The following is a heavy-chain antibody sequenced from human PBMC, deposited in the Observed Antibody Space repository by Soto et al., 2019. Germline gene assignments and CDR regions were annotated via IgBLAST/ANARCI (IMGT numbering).Heavy chain of an antibody. V-gene: IGHV4-30-2*01. CDR1: GGSISSGGYS. D-gene: IGHD7-27*01. CDR2: IYHSGST. Sequence: SETLSLTCAVSGGSISSGGYSWSWIRQPPGKGLEWIGYIYHSGSTYYNPSLKSRVTISVDRSKNQFSLKLSSVTAADTAVYYWGRAGFLQYAFDIWGQGTMVTVSS. CDR3: GRAGFLQYAFDI. J-gene: IGHJ3*02.